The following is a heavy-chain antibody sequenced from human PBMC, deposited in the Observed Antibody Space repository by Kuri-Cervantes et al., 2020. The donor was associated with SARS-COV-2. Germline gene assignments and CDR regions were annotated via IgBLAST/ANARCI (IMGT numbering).Heavy chain of an antibody. CDR3: ARGSAGGRYSNYVLDH. CDR1: GYTFTSYG. CDR2: ISVYNGNT. D-gene: IGHD4-11*01. Sequence: ASVKVSCKASGYTFTSYGISWVRQAPGQGLEWMGWISVYNGNTNYAQKLQGRVTMTTDTSTSTAYMELSSLRSEDTAVYYCARGSAGGRYSNYVLDHWGQGTLVTVSS. V-gene: IGHV1-18*01. J-gene: IGHJ4*02.